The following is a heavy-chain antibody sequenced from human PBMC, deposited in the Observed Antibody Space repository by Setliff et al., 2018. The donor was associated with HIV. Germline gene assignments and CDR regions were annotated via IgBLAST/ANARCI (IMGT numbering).Heavy chain of an antibody. CDR2: IYYSGST. Sequence: LSLTCALSGYTISSGYYWGWIRQPPGKGLEWIGSIYYSGSTYYNPSLKSRVTISVDTSKNQFSLKLSSVTAADTAVYYCASPASGGSSGQYHYWGQGTLVTVSS. J-gene: IGHJ4*02. CDR3: ASPASGGSSGQYHY. D-gene: IGHD6-19*01. V-gene: IGHV4-38-2*01. CDR1: GYTISSGYY.